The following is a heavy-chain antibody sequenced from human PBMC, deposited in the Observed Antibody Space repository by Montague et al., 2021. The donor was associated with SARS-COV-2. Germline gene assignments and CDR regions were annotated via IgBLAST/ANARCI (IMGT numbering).Heavy chain of an antibody. CDR2: IYYSGSS. Sequence: TLSLTCSVSGGSISSANYYWSWIRQHPGKGLEFIGYIYYSGSSFYNPPLKSRLTISVDTSKNLFSLRLSSVTAADTAIYFCASQSGSYYNYFDLWGQGTLVTVSS. CDR1: GGSISSANYY. J-gene: IGHJ4*02. D-gene: IGHD1-26*01. CDR3: ASQSGSYYNYFDL. V-gene: IGHV4-31*03.